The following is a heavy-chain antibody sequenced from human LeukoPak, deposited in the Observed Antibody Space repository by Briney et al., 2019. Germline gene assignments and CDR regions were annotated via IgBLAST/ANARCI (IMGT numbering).Heavy chain of an antibody. D-gene: IGHD2-2*01. CDR3: ARTIVVVPAARRVDYYYYYMDV. Sequence: SETLSLTCTVSGGSISSSSYYWGWIRQPPGKGLEWIGSIYYSGSTYYNPSLKSRVTISVDTSKNQFSLKLSSVTAADTAVYYCARTIVVVPAARRVDYYYYYMDVWGKGTTVTISS. CDR1: GGSISSSSYY. V-gene: IGHV4-39*07. J-gene: IGHJ6*03. CDR2: IYYSGST.